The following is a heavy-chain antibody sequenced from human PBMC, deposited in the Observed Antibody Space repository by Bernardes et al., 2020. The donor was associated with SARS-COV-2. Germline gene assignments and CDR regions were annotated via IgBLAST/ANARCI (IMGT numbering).Heavy chain of an antibody. CDR1: GGSISSSSYY. V-gene: IGHV4-39*07. Sequence: SETLSLTCTVSGGSISSSSYYWGWIRQPPGKGLEWIGSIYYSGSTYYNPSLKSRVTISVDTSKNQFSLKLSSVTAADTAVYYCARLSLVPAARWFDPWGQGTLVTVSS. CDR2: IYYSGST. D-gene: IGHD2-2*01. CDR3: ARLSLVPAARWFDP. J-gene: IGHJ5*02.